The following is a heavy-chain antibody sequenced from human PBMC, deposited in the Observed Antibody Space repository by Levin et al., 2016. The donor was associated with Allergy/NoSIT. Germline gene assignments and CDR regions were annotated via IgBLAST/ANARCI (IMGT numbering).Heavy chain of an antibody. J-gene: IGHJ6*03. CDR1: GGSISSGT. CDR2: IFHTGST. V-gene: IGHV4-30-2*01. CDR3: ARGLGSVYYNSTSSYYIDV. D-gene: IGHD3-22*01. Sequence: SETLSLTCAVSGGSISSGTWSWIRQPPGKGLEWIGYIFHTGSTNYNPSLKSRVTISIDKSKNHFSLNLESVTAADTAVYFCARGLGSVYYNSTSSYYIDVWGKGTTVIVSS.